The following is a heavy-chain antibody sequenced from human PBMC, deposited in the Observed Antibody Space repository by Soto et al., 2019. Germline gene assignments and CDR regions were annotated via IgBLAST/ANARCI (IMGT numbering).Heavy chain of an antibody. CDR1: GYTFTGYY. Sequence: ASVKVSCKASGYTFTGYYMHWVRQAPGQGLEWMGRINPSGGSTSYAQKFQGRVTMTRDTSTSTVYMELSSLRSEDTAVYYCARSGYFSFVDYWGQGTLVTVSS. J-gene: IGHJ4*02. V-gene: IGHV1-46*01. D-gene: IGHD3-3*01. CDR3: ARSGYFSFVDY. CDR2: INPSGGST.